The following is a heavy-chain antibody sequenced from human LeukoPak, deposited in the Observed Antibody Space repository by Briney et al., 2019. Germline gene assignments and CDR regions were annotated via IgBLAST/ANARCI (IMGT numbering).Heavy chain of an antibody. J-gene: IGHJ3*01. Sequence: GGSLRLSCAVSGFTFRDTAMTWVRQAPGKGLEWVSLISSSGNNAYYADSVKGRFTISRDNSKNTLSLQMNSLRVEDTAIYYCAKDIQLSTWGLGTMVTVSS. CDR3: AKDIQLST. CDR2: ISSSGNNA. V-gene: IGHV3-23*01. CDR1: GFTFRDTA. D-gene: IGHD5-24*01.